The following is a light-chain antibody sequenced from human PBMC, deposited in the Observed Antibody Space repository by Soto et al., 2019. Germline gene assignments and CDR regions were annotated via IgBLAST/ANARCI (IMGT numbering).Light chain of an antibody. CDR2: GAS. Sequence: DIQLTQSPSFLSASVGDRVTITCRASQDLRTYLAWYQQKPGKAPNVLISGASSLQSGVPSRFSGSGSGTEFTLTITNLQPEDFAAYYCQQLHSYPLTFGGGTKVEI. CDR1: QDLRTY. J-gene: IGKJ4*01. V-gene: IGKV1-9*01. CDR3: QQLHSYPLT.